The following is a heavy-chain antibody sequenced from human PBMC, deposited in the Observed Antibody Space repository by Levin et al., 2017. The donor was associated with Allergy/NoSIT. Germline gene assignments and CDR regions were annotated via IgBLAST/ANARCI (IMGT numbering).Heavy chain of an antibody. J-gene: IGHJ4*02. CDR1: GYSFTSYW. CDR3: ARHGRDGYKQIDY. D-gene: IGHD5-24*01. CDR2: IYPGDSDT. V-gene: IGHV5-51*01. Sequence: KVSCKGSGYSFTSYWIGWVRQLPGKGLEWMGIIYPGDSDTRYSPSFQGQVTISADKSISTAYLQWSSLKASDTAMYYCARHGRDGYKQIDYWGQGTLVTVSS.